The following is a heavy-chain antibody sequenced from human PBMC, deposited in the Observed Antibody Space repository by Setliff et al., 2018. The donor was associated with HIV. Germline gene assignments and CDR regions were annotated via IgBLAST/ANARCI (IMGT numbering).Heavy chain of an antibody. CDR2: ISAYNGNT. Sequence: ASVKVSCKASGYTFTSYGISWVRQAPGQGLEWMGWISAYNGNTNYAQKLQGRVTMTTDTSTSTAYMELRSLRSDDTAVYYCARDEAAAGTLRDAFDIWGQGTMVPVSS. D-gene: IGHD6-13*01. CDR3: ARDEAAAGTLRDAFDI. CDR1: GYTFTSYG. J-gene: IGHJ3*02. V-gene: IGHV1-18*01.